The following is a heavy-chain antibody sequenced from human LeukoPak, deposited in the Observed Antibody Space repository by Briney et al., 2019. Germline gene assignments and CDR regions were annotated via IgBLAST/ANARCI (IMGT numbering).Heavy chain of an antibody. Sequence: GGSLRLSCAASGFTFSNYSMTWIRQAQGKGLQWVSAITGSGGTTYYADSVKGRFAISRDNSKNPPYLQMNSLRAEDTAVYYCATLMRGPTGYSGYGGEDYWGQGTLVTVSS. CDR1: GFTFSNYS. D-gene: IGHD5-12*01. CDR3: ATLMRGPTGYSGYGGEDY. J-gene: IGHJ4*02. V-gene: IGHV3-23*01. CDR2: ITGSGGTT.